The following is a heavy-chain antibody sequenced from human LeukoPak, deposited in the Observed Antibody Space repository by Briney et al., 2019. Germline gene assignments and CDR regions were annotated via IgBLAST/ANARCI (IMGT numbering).Heavy chain of an antibody. D-gene: IGHD4-17*01. J-gene: IGHJ3*02. CDR3: AHLDYGDVRGAFDI. CDR1: GFSLSTSGVG. CDR2: IYWDDDK. V-gene: IGHV2-5*02. Sequence: SGPTLVKPTQTLTLTCTFSGFSLSTSGVGVGWIRQPPGKALEWLALIYWDDDKRYSPSLKSRLTITKDTSKNQVVLTMTNMDPVDTATYYCAHLDYGDVRGAFDIWGQGTMVTVSS.